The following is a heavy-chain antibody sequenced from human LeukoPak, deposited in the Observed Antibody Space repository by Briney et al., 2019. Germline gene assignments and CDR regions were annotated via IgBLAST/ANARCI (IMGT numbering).Heavy chain of an antibody. V-gene: IGHV3-23*01. CDR3: AKDGGSGYYYFDY. J-gene: IGHJ4*02. CDR1: GFTFSSYA. D-gene: IGHD3-22*01. CDR2: ISGSGGST. Sequence: GGTLRLSCAASGFTFSSYAMSWVRQAPGKGLEWVSAISGSGGSTYYADSVKGRFTISRDNSKNTLYVQMNSLRAEDTAVYYCAKDGGSGYYYFDYWGQGTLVTVSS.